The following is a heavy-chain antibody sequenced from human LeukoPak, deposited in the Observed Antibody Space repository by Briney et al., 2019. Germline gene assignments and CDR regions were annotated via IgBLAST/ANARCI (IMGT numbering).Heavy chain of an antibody. Sequence: PGGSLTLSCPASGFTFSSYAMSWVRQAPGKGLEWVSSISGSGRNTYYADSVKGRFTISRDDSKNILYLQMNSLRAEDTAIYYCAKDQRGYGRIVDYWGQGTLVTISS. V-gene: IGHV3-23*01. CDR1: GFTFSSYA. J-gene: IGHJ4*02. CDR2: ISGSGRNT. CDR3: AKDQRGYGRIVDY. D-gene: IGHD3-10*01.